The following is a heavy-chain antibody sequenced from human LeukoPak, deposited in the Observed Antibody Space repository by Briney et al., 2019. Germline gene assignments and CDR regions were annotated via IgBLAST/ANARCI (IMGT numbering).Heavy chain of an antibody. Sequence: ASVKVSCKASGYTFTSYYMHWVRQAPGQGLEWMGIINPGGGSTSYAQKFQGRVTMTRDTSTSTVYMELSSLRSEDTAVYYCARDLTATDYFDYWGQGTLVTVSS. D-gene: IGHD5-24*01. V-gene: IGHV1-46*01. CDR1: GYTFTSYY. CDR3: ARDLTATDYFDY. J-gene: IGHJ4*02. CDR2: INPGGGST.